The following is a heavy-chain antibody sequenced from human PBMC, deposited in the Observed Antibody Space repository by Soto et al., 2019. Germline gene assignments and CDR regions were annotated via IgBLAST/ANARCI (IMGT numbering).Heavy chain of an antibody. J-gene: IGHJ4*02. CDR2: MNPDSGNT. V-gene: IGHV1-8*01. CDR1: GYTFTSYX. Sequence: QVQLVQSGAEVKKPGASVKVSCKASGYTFTSYXXXWVRQATGQGLEWMGWMNPDSGNTGYAQKFQGRVTMTRNTSXXTAYMXLSSLRSEDTAVYYCARSTNDYGDRHWGQGTLVTVSS. CDR3: ARSTNDYGDRH. D-gene: IGHD4-17*01.